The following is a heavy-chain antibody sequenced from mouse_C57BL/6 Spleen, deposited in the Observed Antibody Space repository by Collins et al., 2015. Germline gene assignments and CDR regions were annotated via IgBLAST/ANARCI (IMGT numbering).Heavy chain of an antibody. D-gene: IGHD2-3*01. CDR3: ARHEEGYDGYYFWFAY. CDR1: GYTFTEYT. Sequence: QVQLQQSGAELVKPGASVKLSFKASGYTFTEYTIHWVKQRSGQGLEWIGWFYPGSGSIKYNEKFKDKTTLTADKSSSTVYMELSRLTSEDSAVYFCARHEEGYDGYYFWFAYWGQGTLVTVSA. V-gene: IGHV1-62-2*01. J-gene: IGHJ3*01. CDR2: FYPGSGSI.